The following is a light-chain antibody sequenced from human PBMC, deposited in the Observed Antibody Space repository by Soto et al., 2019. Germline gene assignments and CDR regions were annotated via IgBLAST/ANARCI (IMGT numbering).Light chain of an antibody. CDR2: GAS. J-gene: IGKJ1*01. CDR1: QSVSSN. V-gene: IGKV3-15*01. Sequence: EIVMTHSPATLSVSPGERATLSCRASQSVSSNLAWYQQKPGQAPRLLIYGASTRATGIPARFSGSGSGTEFTLTISSLQSEDFAVYYCQPYNNWPQTFGQGTKVEIK. CDR3: QPYNNWPQT.